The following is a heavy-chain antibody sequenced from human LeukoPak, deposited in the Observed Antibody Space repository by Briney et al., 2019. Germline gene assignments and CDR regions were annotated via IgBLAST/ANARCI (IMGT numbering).Heavy chain of an antibody. J-gene: IGHJ4*02. CDR2: IYYSGST. CDR1: GGSISSSSYY. Sequence: PSETLSLTCTVSGGSISSSSYYWGWIRQPPGRGLEWIGSIYYSGSTYYNPSLKSRVTISVDTSKNQFSLKLSSVTAADTAVYYCARVRSSGWYGGGFDYWGQGTLVTVSS. V-gene: IGHV4-39*07. D-gene: IGHD6-19*01. CDR3: ARVRSSGWYGGGFDY.